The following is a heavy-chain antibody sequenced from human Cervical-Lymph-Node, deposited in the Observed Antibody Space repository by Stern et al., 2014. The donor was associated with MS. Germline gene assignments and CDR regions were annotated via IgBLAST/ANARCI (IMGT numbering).Heavy chain of an antibody. J-gene: IGHJ1*01. CDR3: TYWTH. D-gene: IGHD2-8*01. V-gene: IGHV1-46*01. CDR2: VNPSDGSP. CDR1: GNTFATDY. Sequence: EQLVQSAAVVRQPWSSVKISCKTYGNTFATDYVHWVRQASGQGLEWIGIVNPSDGSPNYPHKFPDPVRMTTDTPTPAVYIALTRLTSGDTAGYFCTYWTHWGQGTLVTVSS.